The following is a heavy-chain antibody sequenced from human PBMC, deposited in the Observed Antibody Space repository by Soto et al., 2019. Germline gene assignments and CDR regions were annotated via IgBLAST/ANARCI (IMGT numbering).Heavy chain of an antibody. CDR1: GGSISSSSYY. CDR3: ARHRLSVAVVAAKGWFDP. Sequence: SETLSLTCTVSGGSISSSSYYWGWIRQPPGKGLEWIGSIYYSGSTYYNPSLKSRVTISVDTSKNQFSLKLSSVTAADTAVYYCARHRLSVAVVAAKGWFDPWGQGTLVTVSS. CDR2: IYYSGST. D-gene: IGHD2-15*01. J-gene: IGHJ5*02. V-gene: IGHV4-39*01.